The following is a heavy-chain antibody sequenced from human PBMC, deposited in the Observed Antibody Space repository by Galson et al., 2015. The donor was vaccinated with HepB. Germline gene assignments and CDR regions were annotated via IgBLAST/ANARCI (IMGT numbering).Heavy chain of an antibody. CDR2: IKQDGSEQ. D-gene: IGHD4-17*01. CDR1: GFSFSNYW. J-gene: IGHJ4*02. Sequence: SLRLSCAVSGFSFSNYWMTWVRQAPGKGLEWVANIKQDGSEQYYVGSVKGRFTISRDNAKNSLYLQMNSLRADDTAVYYCARVADSDYGDHTHFDYWGQGSLVTVSS. V-gene: IGHV3-7*01. CDR3: ARVADSDYGDHTHFDY.